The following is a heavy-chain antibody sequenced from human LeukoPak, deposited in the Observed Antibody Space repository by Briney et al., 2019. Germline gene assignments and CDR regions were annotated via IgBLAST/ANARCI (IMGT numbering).Heavy chain of an antibody. J-gene: IGHJ4*02. CDR3: XXXXXXXXXXXRF. CDR1: GFXXXXYG. Sequence: SGFXXXXYGMSWVRQAPGKGLXWVSVISGSGGSTXYADSVKGRFTIYRENCKNTVYVQMKSLRGEDTAVYYCXXXXXXXXXXXRFWGXXTXVTVSS. D-gene: IGHD3-16*01. CDR2: ISGSGGST. V-gene: IGHV3-23*01.